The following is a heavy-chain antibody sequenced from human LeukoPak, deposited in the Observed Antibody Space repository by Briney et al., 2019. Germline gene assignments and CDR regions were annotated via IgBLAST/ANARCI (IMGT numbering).Heavy chain of an antibody. CDR3: ARSNNYYDSSAIDP. D-gene: IGHD3-22*01. J-gene: IGHJ5*02. CDR1: GGTFSSYA. Sequence: SVKVSCKASGGTFSSYAISWVRQAPGQGLEWMGRIIPILGIANYAQKFQGRVTMTRDTSTSTVYMELSSLRSEDTAVYYCARSNNYYDSSAIDPWGQGTLVTVSS. CDR2: IIPILGIA. V-gene: IGHV1-69*04.